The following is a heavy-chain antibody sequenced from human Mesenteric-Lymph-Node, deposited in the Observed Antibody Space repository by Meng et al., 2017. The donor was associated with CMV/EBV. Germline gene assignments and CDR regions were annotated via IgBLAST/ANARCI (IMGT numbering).Heavy chain of an antibody. Sequence: VARQHLGAGLVKPWETLALACAVYGGSFSGYHWGWTRQPPGKGLEWIGEINHSGSTNYNPSLKSRVTISVDTSKNQFSLKLSSVTAADTAVYYCARHQRWLKSEGGFNYWGQGTLVTVSS. D-gene: IGHD4-23*01. V-gene: IGHV4-34*01. J-gene: IGHJ4*02. CDR3: ARHQRWLKSEGGFNY. CDR1: GGSFSGYH. CDR2: INHSGST.